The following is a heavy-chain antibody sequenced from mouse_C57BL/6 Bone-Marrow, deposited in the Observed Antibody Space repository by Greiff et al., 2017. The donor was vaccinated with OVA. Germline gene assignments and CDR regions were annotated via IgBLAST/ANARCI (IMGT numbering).Heavy chain of an antibody. Sequence: EVKLMESGEGLVKPGGSLKLSCAASGFTFSSYAMSWVRQTPEKRLEWVAYISSGGDYIYYADTVKGRFTLSRDNARNTLYLQMSSLKSEGTAMYYCTRRLLYYGSSGMDYWGQGTSVTVSS. D-gene: IGHD1-1*01. J-gene: IGHJ4*01. CDR1: GFTFSSYA. CDR3: TRRLLYYGSSGMDY. V-gene: IGHV5S21*01. CDR2: ISSGGDYI.